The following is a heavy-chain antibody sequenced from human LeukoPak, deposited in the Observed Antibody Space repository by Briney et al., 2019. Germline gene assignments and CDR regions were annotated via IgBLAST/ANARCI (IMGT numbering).Heavy chain of an antibody. CDR3: ARQPPGVYDTTQNWFDP. CDR2: IAPSDSHT. CDR1: GYRFPSYW. J-gene: IGHJ5*02. D-gene: IGHD3-22*01. V-gene: IGHV5-10-1*01. Sequence: GESLKISCKVSGYRFPSYWITWVRQLPGKGLEWMGRIAPSDSHTNYSPSFEGHVTISVDKSISTAYLQWSSLKASDTAMYYCARQPPGVYDTTQNWFDPWGQGTLVTVSS.